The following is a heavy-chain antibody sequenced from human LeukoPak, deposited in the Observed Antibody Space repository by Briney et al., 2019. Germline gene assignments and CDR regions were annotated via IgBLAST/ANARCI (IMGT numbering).Heavy chain of an antibody. Sequence: SETLSLTCTVSSGSISTSNYYWGWVRQPPGKGLEWIGEVNHSGSTNYIPSLKSRVTISVDTSKNQFSLKLSSVTAADTAVYYCARAELLWFGELYPYNWFDPWGQGTLVTVSS. J-gene: IGHJ5*02. CDR2: VNHSGST. V-gene: IGHV4-39*07. CDR1: SGSISTSNYY. D-gene: IGHD3-10*01. CDR3: ARAELLWFGELYPYNWFDP.